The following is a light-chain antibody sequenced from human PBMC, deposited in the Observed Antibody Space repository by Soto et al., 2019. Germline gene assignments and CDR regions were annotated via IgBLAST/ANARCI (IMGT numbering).Light chain of an antibody. V-gene: IGKV1-5*01. CDR2: DAS. Sequence: DIPMTQSPSTLSASVGDRVTITCRASQSISSWLAWYQQKPGKAPKLLIYDASSLATGVPSRFSGSGSGTEFTLTISRLQPDDCATYYCQQYNSYSRTFGQGTKVEIK. CDR3: QQYNSYSRT. CDR1: QSISSW. J-gene: IGKJ1*01.